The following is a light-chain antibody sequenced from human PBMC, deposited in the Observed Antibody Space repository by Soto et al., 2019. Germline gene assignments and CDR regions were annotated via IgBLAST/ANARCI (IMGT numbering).Light chain of an antibody. Sequence: IVMTQSPATLSGSPRERASLSCRASQGVSSNLAWYQQKPGQAPRLLIYGASTRATGIPARFSGSGSGTEFTLTISCLQSADFAVHYCQQYNSWPRKRVGPGTKVDIK. J-gene: IGKJ3*01. CDR3: QQYNSWPRKR. CDR2: GAS. CDR1: QGVSSN. V-gene: IGKV3-15*01.